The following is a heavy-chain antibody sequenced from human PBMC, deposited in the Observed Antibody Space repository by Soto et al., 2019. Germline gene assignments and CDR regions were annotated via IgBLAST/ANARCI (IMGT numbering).Heavy chain of an antibody. D-gene: IGHD2-2*01. CDR1: GGTFDAYT. Sequence: QVQLVQSGAEVRKPGSSVRVSCKASGGTFDAYTITWVRQAPGQGLEWMGGIIPLFGTANYAQKFQGRVTITADECTTTAHMELSSLRSEDTAVYFCARLGTKAMDVWGQGTTVTISS. CDR3: ARLGTKAMDV. V-gene: IGHV1-69*01. CDR2: IIPLFGTA. J-gene: IGHJ6*02.